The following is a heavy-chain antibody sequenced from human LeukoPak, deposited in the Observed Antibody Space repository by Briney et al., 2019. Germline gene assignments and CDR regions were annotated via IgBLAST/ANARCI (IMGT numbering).Heavy chain of an antibody. Sequence: PGGSLRLSCAASGFTFDDYAMHWVRQAPGKGLEWVSGVTWNSGIIVYADSVKGRFTISRDNARNSLFLEMTSLRGDDTALYYRAKGKRSGLVYSAIDYWGQGTLVSVSS. CDR3: AKGKRSGLVYSAIDY. CDR2: VTWNSGII. J-gene: IGHJ4*02. CDR1: GFTFDDYA. D-gene: IGHD3/OR15-3a*01. V-gene: IGHV3-9*01.